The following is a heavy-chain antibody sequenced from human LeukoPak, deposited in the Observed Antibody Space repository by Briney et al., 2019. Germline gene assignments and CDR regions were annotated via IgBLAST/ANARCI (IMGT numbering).Heavy chain of an antibody. Sequence: GGSLRLSCAASGFTFSSYSMNWVRQAPGKGLEWVSSISSSSSYIYYADSVKGRVTISRDNAKNSLYLQMNSLRAEDTAVYYCARDRIAVAGMFDYWGQGTLVTVSS. D-gene: IGHD6-19*01. V-gene: IGHV3-21*01. CDR2: ISSSSSYI. CDR3: ARDRIAVAGMFDY. J-gene: IGHJ4*02. CDR1: GFTFSSYS.